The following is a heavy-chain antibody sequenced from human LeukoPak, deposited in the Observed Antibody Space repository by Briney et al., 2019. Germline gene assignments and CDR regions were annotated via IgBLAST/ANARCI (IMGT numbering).Heavy chain of an antibody. Sequence: SETLSLTCAVYGGSFSGYYWSWIRQPPGKGLEWIGEINHSGSTNYNPSLKSRVTISVDTSKNQFSLKLSSVTAADTAVYYCARVCFYGSGSYSRFLLSLDYWCQGTLVTVSS. CDR2: INHSGST. V-gene: IGHV4-34*01. D-gene: IGHD3-10*01. CDR3: ARVCFYGSGSYSRFLLSLDY. J-gene: IGHJ4*02. CDR1: GGSFSGYY.